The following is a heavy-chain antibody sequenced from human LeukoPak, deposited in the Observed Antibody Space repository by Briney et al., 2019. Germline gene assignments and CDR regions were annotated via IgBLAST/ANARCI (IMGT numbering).Heavy chain of an antibody. J-gene: IGHJ4*02. CDR3: ARARASAGGFDY. V-gene: IGHV4-59*01. D-gene: IGHD2-15*01. CDR2: IYYSGTT. Sequence: SETLSLTCSVSGGSISPYYWSWLRQPPGKGLEWIGYIYYSGTTNYNPSLQSRVTISVATSKNQFSLKLSSVTAADTALYYCARARASAGGFDYWGQGTLVTVSS. CDR1: GGSISPYY.